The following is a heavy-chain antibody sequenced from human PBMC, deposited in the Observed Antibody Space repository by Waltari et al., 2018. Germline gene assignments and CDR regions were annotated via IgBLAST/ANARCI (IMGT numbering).Heavy chain of an antibody. CDR2: IYYSGST. Sequence: QVQLQESGPGLVKPSETLSLTCTVSGGSISSYYWSWRRQPPGKGLEWIGYIYYSGSTNYNPSLKSRVTISVDTSKNQFSLKLSSVTAADTAVYYCARVGVYSSGFEFDPWGQGTLVTVSS. CDR1: GGSISSYY. J-gene: IGHJ5*02. V-gene: IGHV4-59*01. CDR3: ARVGVYSSGFEFDP. D-gene: IGHD6-19*01.